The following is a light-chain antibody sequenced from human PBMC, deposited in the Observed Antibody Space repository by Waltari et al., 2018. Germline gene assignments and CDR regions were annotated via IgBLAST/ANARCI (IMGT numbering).Light chain of an antibody. CDR1: DSDIGAYNY. V-gene: IGLV2-14*03. Sequence: QSALAQPASVSVSPGQSITISCTGTDSDIGAYNYVSWYQQHPGIAPKLLLYDVSDRPSGVSDRFSGSKSGKTASLTISGLQPEDAADYYCSSYTRRNTVIFGGGTKLTVV. CDR2: DVS. CDR3: SSYTRRNTVI. J-gene: IGLJ2*01.